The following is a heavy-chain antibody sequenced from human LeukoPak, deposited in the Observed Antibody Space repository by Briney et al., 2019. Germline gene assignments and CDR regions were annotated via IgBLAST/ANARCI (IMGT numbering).Heavy chain of an antibody. Sequence: ASVKVSCKASGYTFTSYGISWVRQAPGQGLEWMGWISAYNGNTNYAQKLQGRGTMTTDTSTSTAYMELRSLRSDDTAVYYCARLYCSGGSCYYYYYMDVWGKGTTVTVSS. V-gene: IGHV1-18*01. CDR2: ISAYNGNT. J-gene: IGHJ6*03. D-gene: IGHD2-15*01. CDR3: ARLYCSGGSCYYYYYMDV. CDR1: GYTFTSYG.